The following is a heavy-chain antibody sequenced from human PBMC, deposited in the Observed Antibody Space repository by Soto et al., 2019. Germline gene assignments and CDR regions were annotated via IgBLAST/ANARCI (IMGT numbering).Heavy chain of an antibody. CDR1: GFTFSSYS. J-gene: IGHJ3*02. CDR3: ASDATADDAFDI. Sequence: PGGSLRLSCAASGFTFSSYSMNWVRQAPGKGLEWVSSISSSSSYIYYADSVKGRFTISRDNAKNSLYLQMNSLRAEDTAVYYCASDATADDAFDIWGQGTMVTVSS. CDR2: ISSSSSYI. V-gene: IGHV3-21*01. D-gene: IGHD2-21*02.